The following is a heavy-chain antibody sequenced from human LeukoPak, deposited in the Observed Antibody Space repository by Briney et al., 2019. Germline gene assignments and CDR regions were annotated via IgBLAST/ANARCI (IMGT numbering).Heavy chain of an antibody. CDR1: GFTFSSYA. Sequence: GGSLRLSCAASGFTFSSYAMSWVRQAPGKGLEWVSAISGSGGSTYYADSVKGRFTISRDNSKNTLYLQMNSLRAEDTAVYYCAKDVTYYYGSGSHNYFDYWGQGTLVTVSS. CDR3: AKDVTYYYGSGSHNYFDY. D-gene: IGHD3-10*01. J-gene: IGHJ4*02. CDR2: ISGSGGST. V-gene: IGHV3-23*01.